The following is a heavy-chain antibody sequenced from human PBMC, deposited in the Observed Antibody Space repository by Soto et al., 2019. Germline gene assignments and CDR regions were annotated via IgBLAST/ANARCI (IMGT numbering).Heavy chain of an antibody. CDR3: AIAHYDSSGYSPLHFQH. CDR2: INAGNGNT. V-gene: IGHV1-3*01. CDR1: GYTFTSYA. Sequence: ASVKVSCKASGYTFTSYAMHWVRQAPGQRLEWMGWINAGNGNTKYSQKFQGRVTITRDTSASTAYMELSSLRSEDTAVYYCAIAHYDSSGYSPLHFQHWGQGTLVTVSS. D-gene: IGHD3-22*01. J-gene: IGHJ1*01.